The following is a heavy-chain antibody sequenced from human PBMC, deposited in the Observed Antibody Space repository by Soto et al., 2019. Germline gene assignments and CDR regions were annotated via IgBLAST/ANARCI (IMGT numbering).Heavy chain of an antibody. CDR1: GGSFSGYY. D-gene: IGHD6-13*01. CDR2: INDSGGT. J-gene: IGHJ5*02. V-gene: IGHV4-34*01. CDR3: ARATRQQLIRRWNWFDP. Sequence: QVQLQQWGAGLLKPSETLSLTCAVYGGSFSGYYWSWIRQPPGKGLEWNGEINDSGGTNYSPSLKSRVTMSVDRSKNQLSLRLSSVTAADTAVYYCARATRQQLIRRWNWFDPWGQGTLVTVSS.